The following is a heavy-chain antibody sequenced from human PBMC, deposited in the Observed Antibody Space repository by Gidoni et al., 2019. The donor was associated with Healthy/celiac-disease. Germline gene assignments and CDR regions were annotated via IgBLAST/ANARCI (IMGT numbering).Heavy chain of an antibody. CDR2: IIPIFGTA. CDR3: ASARLSGYYYYGMDV. J-gene: IGHJ6*02. CDR1: GGTFRSYA. V-gene: IGHV1-69*01. Sequence: QAQPVQSGAEVQKPGSAVKVSCTASGGTFRSYAISWVRQATGQGLEWMGGIIPIFGTANYAQKFQGRVTITADESTRTAYMELSSLGSEDTAGYYCASARLSGYYYYGMDVWGQGTTVTVSS. D-gene: IGHD3-16*02.